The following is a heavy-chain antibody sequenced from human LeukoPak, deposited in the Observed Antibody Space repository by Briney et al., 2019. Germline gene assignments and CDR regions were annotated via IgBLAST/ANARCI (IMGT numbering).Heavy chain of an antibody. CDR1: GGSISSGDYY. V-gene: IGHV4-30-4*08. Sequence: SQTLSLTCTVSGGSISSGDYYWSWIRQPPGKGLEWIGYIYYSGSTYYNPSLKGRVTISVDTSKNQFSLKLSSVTAADTAVYYCAKSGYDLTNAFDIWGQGTMVTVSS. CDR3: AKSGYDLTNAFDI. D-gene: IGHD5-12*01. CDR2: IYYSGST. J-gene: IGHJ3*02.